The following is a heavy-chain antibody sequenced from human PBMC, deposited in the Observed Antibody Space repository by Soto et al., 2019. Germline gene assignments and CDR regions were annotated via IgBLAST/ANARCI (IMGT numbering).Heavy chain of an antibody. D-gene: IGHD3-9*01. J-gene: IGHJ4*02. V-gene: IGHV3-23*01. Sequence: GGSLRLSCAASGFTFSSYAMSWVRQAPGKGLEWVSAISGSGGSTYYADSVKGRFTISRDNSKNTLYLQMNSLRAEDTAVYYCAKDLTHYDTLTGYYALFGVYFDYWGQGTLVTVSS. CDR2: ISGSGGST. CDR1: GFTFSSYA. CDR3: AKDLTHYDTLTGYYALFGVYFDY.